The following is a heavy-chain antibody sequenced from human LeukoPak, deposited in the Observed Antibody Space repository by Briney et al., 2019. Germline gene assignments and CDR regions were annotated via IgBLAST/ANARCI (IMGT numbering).Heavy chain of an antibody. CDR3: ASRGIGVNPYFDY. CDR1: GGSISSYY. J-gene: IGHJ4*02. Sequence: SETLSLTCTVSGGSISSYYWSWIRQPPGKGLEWIGYFSYSGSTNYNPSLKSRVTISVDTSKNQFSLKLSSVTAADTAVYYCASRGIGVNPYFDYWGQGTLVTVSS. D-gene: IGHD3-3*01. V-gene: IGHV4-59*08. CDR2: FSYSGST.